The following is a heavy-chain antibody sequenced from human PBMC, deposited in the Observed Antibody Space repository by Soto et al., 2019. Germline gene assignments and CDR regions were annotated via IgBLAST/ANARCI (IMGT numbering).Heavy chain of an antibody. D-gene: IGHD3-22*01. CDR1: GGTFNSYD. CDR3: ARLSRPNYYDTSGFFKDNWFDP. V-gene: IGHV1-69*01. Sequence: QVQLVQSGAEVKKPGSSMKVSCKASGGTFNSYDINWVRQAPGQGLEWMGGIIPIVETPKYAQKFQGRVTMSADESTNTVYMGLGSLRSEDTAMYYCARLSRPNYYDTSGFFKDNWFDPWGQGTLVTVSS. CDR2: IIPIVETP. J-gene: IGHJ5*02.